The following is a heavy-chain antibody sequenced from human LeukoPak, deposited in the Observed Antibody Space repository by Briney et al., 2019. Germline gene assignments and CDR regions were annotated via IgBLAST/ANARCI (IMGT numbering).Heavy chain of an antibody. CDR2: INRRGDTI. V-gene: IGHV3-11*01. Sequence: GGSLRLSCAASGFTLSDYYMNWIRQAPGKGLEWVPFINRRGDTIYYADSVKGRFTISRDNSKNTLYLQMNSLRAEDTAVYYCAKGGLQEDYFDYWGQGTLVTVSS. D-gene: IGHD5-18*01. J-gene: IGHJ4*02. CDR1: GFTLSDYY. CDR3: AKGGLQEDYFDY.